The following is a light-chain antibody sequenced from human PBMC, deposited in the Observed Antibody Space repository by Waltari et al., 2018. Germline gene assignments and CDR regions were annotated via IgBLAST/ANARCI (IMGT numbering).Light chain of an antibody. V-gene: IGLV1-40*01. CDR2: GVN. CDR1: GSNIGAGYD. Sequence: QSVLTQPPSVSGAPGQRVTIPCTGGGSNIGAGYDVHWYRQLPGKAPEPLNYGVNNRPSGVPDRFFGSLSGTSASLAITGLQAEDEADYYCQSYDTSLSVVFGGGTKLTV. J-gene: IGLJ2*01. CDR3: QSYDTSLSVV.